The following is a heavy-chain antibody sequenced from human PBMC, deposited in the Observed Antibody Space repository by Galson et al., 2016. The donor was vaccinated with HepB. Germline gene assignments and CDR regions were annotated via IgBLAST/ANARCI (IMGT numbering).Heavy chain of an antibody. CDR3: ARGQVGEIAAAGTWFDY. Sequence: SETLSLTCTVSGGSISSRSYYWGWIRQPPGKGLEWIGSIYYSGSTYYNPSLKSRVTISVDTSKNQFSLKLSSVTAADTAVYYCARGQVGEIAAAGTWFDYWGQGTLVTVSS. CDR2: IYYSGST. CDR1: GGSISSRSYY. V-gene: IGHV4-39*01. D-gene: IGHD6-13*01. J-gene: IGHJ4*02.